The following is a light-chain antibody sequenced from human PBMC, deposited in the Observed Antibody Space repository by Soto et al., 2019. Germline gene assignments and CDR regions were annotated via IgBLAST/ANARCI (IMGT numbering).Light chain of an antibody. CDR1: TNDIGGFNA. CDR2: EVT. V-gene: IGLV2-14*01. Sequence: QSALTQPASVSGSPGQSITISCTGTTNDIGGFNAVSWYRRHSGTAPRLLIYEVTNRPSGVPARFSGSKLGTSASLAITGLQAEDEGDYYCQSYDGSLGSVMFGGGTKLTVL. CDR3: QSYDGSLGSVM. J-gene: IGLJ3*02.